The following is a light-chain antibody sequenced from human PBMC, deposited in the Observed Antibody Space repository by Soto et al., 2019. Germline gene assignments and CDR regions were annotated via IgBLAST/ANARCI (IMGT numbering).Light chain of an antibody. CDR3: QKFNKWPWT. CDR2: AAS. V-gene: IGKV1-39*02. Sequence: DIQMTQSPSSLSASVGDRVTITCRASQSISSYLNWYQQKPGKAPKLLAYAASSLQSGVPSRFSGSGSGTDFTLTISSLQSEDFAVYYCQKFNKWPWTFGQGTKV. J-gene: IGKJ1*01. CDR1: QSISSY.